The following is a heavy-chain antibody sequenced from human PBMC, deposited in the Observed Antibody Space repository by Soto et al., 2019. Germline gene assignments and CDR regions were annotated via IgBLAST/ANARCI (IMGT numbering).Heavy chain of an antibody. Sequence: GGSLRLSFAASEFTLSNDAMNWVRQAPGKGLERVSDIIESGGSTYYADSVKGRFTISRDNSKSTLYLQMNSLRAEDTALYYCAKGRSYYYYYGVDVWGQGTTVTVSS. J-gene: IGHJ6*02. CDR2: IIESGGST. V-gene: IGHV3-23*01. CDR1: EFTLSNDA. CDR3: AKGRSYYYYYGVDV.